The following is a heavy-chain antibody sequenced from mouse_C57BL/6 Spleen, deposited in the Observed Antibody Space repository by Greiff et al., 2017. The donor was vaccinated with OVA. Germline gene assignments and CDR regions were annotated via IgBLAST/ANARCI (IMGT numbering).Heavy chain of an antibody. CDR1: GYTFTSYW. Sequence: QVQLQQSGAELVKPGASVKLSCKASGYTFTSYWMHWVKQRPGRGLEWIGRIDPNSGGTKYNEKLKSKATLTVDKPSSTAYMQLSSLTSEDSAVYYCALSTMITTRLDYYAMDYWGQGTSVTVSS. CDR2: IDPNSGGT. CDR3: ALSTMITTRLDYYAMDY. J-gene: IGHJ4*01. V-gene: IGHV1-72*01. D-gene: IGHD2-4*01.